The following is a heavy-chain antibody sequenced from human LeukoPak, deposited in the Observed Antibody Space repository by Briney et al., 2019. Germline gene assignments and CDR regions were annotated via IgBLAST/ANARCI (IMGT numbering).Heavy chain of an antibody. Sequence: SETLSLTCAVYGGSFSGYYWSWIRQPPGKGLEWIGEINHSGSTNYNPSLKSRVTISVDTSKNQFSLKLSSVTAEDTAVYYCARVRMRTTVTTWWFDPWGQGTLVTVSS. CDR3: ARVRMRTTVTTWWFDP. CDR1: GGSFSGYY. V-gene: IGHV4-34*01. J-gene: IGHJ5*02. D-gene: IGHD4-17*01. CDR2: INHSGST.